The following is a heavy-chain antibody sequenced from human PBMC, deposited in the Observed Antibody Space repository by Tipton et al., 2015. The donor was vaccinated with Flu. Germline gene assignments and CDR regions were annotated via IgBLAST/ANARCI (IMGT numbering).Heavy chain of an antibody. D-gene: IGHD3-10*01. CDR3: ARDQGFGDGLTYDYFALGV. V-gene: IGHV4-31*02. J-gene: IGHJ6*02. Sequence: WSWIRQRPGKGLEWLGCIYYSGSTYYNPSLESRLTISVDTSKNQFSLKVKSVTAADTAVYYCARDQGFGDGLTYDYFALGVWGQGTTVTVSS. CDR2: IYYSGST.